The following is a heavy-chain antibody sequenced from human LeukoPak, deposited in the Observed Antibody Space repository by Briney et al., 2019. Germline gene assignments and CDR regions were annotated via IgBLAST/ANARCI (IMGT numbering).Heavy chain of an antibody. CDR3: ARGDYYGSRGDY. CDR2: IWYDGSNK. J-gene: IGHJ4*02. CDR1: GFTFSSYG. Sequence: PGRSLRLSCAASGFTFSSYGMHRVRQAPGKGLEWVAVIWYDGSNKYYADSVKGRFTISRDNSKNTLYLQMNSLRAEDTAVYYCARGDYYGSRGDYWGQGTLVTVSS. V-gene: IGHV3-33*01. D-gene: IGHD3-10*01.